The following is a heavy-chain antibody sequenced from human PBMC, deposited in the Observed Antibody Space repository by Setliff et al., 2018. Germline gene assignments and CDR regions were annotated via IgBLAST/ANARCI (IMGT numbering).Heavy chain of an antibody. J-gene: IGHJ4*02. CDR2: IYHSGST. D-gene: IGHD3-22*01. Sequence: LSATLSLTCAVSGYSISSGYYWGWIRQPPGKGLEWIGSIYHSGSTYYNPSLKSRVTISVDTSKNQFSLKLSSVTAADTAVYYCARKYSSSWYWTWIYYDSSGYYDDWGQGTLVTVS. CDR1: GYSISSGYY. CDR3: ARKYSSSWYWTWIYYDSSGYYDD. V-gene: IGHV4-38-2*01.